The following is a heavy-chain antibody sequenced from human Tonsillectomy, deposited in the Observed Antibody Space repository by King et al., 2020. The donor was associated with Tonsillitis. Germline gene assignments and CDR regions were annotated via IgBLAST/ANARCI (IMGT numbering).Heavy chain of an antibody. CDR2: IYSGGSA. V-gene: IGHV3-53*01. CDR3: CLWFGELPIFDN. CDR1: GFTVISNY. D-gene: IGHD3-10*01. J-gene: IGHJ4*02. Sequence: VQLVESGGGLIQPGGSLRLSCASSGFTVISNYMSWVRQAPGKGLEWVSIIYSGGSAYSSDSVKGRFTISRDNSKNTLYLQMNRLRAEDTAVYYCCLWFGELPIFDNWGQGTLVIVSS.